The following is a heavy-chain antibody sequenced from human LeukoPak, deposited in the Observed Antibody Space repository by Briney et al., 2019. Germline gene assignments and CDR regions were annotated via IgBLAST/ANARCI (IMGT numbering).Heavy chain of an antibody. J-gene: IGHJ4*02. D-gene: IGHD1-26*01. CDR1: GFTFSSYE. V-gene: IGHV3-48*03. CDR2: ISSSGTTI. Sequence: GGSLRLSCAASGFTFSSYEMNWVRQAPGKGLEWVSYISSSGTTIYYADSVKGRFTISRNNAKNSLFLQVNRLRAEDTAVYYCARSSGTYHFDYWGQGTLVTVSS. CDR3: ARSSGTYHFDY.